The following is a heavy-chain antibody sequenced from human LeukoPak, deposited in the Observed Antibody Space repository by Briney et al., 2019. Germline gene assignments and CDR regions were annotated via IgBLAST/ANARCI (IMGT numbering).Heavy chain of an antibody. CDR1: GGSFTNYY. Sequence: SETLSLTCNVSGGSFTNYYWGWIRQTPEKELEWIGQINHSGDTSYNPSLRSRMTLSVDRSKNQFSLKVTSVTAADTGVYYCARGPGTLGLSPWGQGTPVTVSS. D-gene: IGHD1-7*01. V-gene: IGHV4-34*01. J-gene: IGHJ5*02. CDR2: INHSGDT. CDR3: ARGPGTLGLSP.